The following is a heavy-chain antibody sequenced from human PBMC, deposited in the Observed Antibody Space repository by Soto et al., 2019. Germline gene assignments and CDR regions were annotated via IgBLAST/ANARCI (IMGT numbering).Heavy chain of an antibody. CDR2: IYYSGST. V-gene: IGHV4-61*01. Sequence: SETLSLTCTVSGGSVSSGSYYWSWIRQPPGKGLEWIGYIYYSGSTNYNSSLKSRVTISVDTSKNQFSLKLSSVTAADTAVYYCASNEMVTRHYYHYGTHVWGQATTRTVSS. CDR1: GGSVSSGSYY. J-gene: IGHJ6*02. D-gene: IGHD5-18*01. CDR3: ASNEMVTRHYYHYGTHV.